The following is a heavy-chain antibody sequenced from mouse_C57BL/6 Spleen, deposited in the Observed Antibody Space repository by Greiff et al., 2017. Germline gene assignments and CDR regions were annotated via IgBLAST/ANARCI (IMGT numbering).Heavy chain of an antibody. CDR2: IDPETGGT. CDR3: ESFEVYYAMDY. J-gene: IGHJ4*01. Sequence: QVQLQQSGAALVRPGASVTLSCKASGYTFTDYEMHWVKQPPVHGLAWIGAIDPETGGTAYNQKFKGKAILTADKSSSTAYMELRSLTSEDAAVYFCESFEVYYAMDYWGQGTSVTVSS. V-gene: IGHV1-15*01. CDR1: GYTFTDYE.